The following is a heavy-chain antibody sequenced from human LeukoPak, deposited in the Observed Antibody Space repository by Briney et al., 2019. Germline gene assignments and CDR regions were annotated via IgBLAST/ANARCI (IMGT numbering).Heavy chain of an antibody. CDR3: ARVNCSSTSCSYYYYGMDV. D-gene: IGHD2-2*01. Sequence: ASVKVSCKASGYTFTSYFMHWVRQAPGHGLEWMGWMNPNSGNTGYAQKFQGKVTMTRNTSISTAYMELSSLRSEDTAVYYCARVNCSSTSCSYYYYGMDVWGQGTTVTVSS. CDR2: MNPNSGNT. CDR1: GYTFTSYF. J-gene: IGHJ6*02. V-gene: IGHV1-8*02.